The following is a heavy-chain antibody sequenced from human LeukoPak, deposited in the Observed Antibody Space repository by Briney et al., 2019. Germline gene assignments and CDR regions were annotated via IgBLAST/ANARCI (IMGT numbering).Heavy chain of an antibody. CDR2: INPNSGGT. V-gene: IGHV1-2*02. Sequence: ASVKVSCKASGYTFTSYDINWVRQAPGQGLEWMGWINPNSGGTNYAQKFQGRVTMTRDTSISTAYMELSRLRSDDTAVYYCARVLVVPAAMGFDPWGQGTLVTVSS. D-gene: IGHD2-2*01. CDR1: GYTFTSYD. CDR3: ARVLVVPAAMGFDP. J-gene: IGHJ5*02.